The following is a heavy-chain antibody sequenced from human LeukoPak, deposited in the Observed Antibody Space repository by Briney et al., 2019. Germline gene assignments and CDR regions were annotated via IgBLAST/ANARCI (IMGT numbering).Heavy chain of an antibody. CDR1: GYTFTNYG. D-gene: IGHD3-22*01. V-gene: IGHV1-18*01. CDR2: ISVYNGNT. CDR3: ARGFAHYDSSNYDY. J-gene: IGHJ4*02. Sequence: ASVKVSCKASGYTFTNYGITWVRQAPGEGLEWMEWISVYNGNTNYAQKLQGRVTMTTDTSTSTAYMELRSLRSDDTAVYYCARGFAHYDSSNYDYWGQGTLVTVSS.